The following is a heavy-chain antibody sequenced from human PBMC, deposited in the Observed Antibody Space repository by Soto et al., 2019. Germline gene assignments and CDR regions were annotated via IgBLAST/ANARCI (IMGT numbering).Heavy chain of an antibody. V-gene: IGHV4-59*01. CDR3: ARGRGGWFINKLVDAFDI. Sequence: QVQLQESGPGLVKPSETLSLTCTVSGGSISSYYWSWIRQPPGKGLEWIGYIYYSGSTNYNPSLKGRVTISVDTSKNQFSLKLSSVTAADTAVYYCARGRGGWFINKLVDAFDIWGEGTMVTVSS. CDR1: GGSISSYY. CDR2: IYYSGST. D-gene: IGHD6-13*01. J-gene: IGHJ3*02.